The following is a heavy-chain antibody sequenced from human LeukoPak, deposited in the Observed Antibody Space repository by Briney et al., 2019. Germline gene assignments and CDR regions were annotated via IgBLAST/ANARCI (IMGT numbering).Heavy chain of an antibody. CDR1: GGSINTPNYY. V-gene: IGHV4-39*07. J-gene: IGHJ4*02. D-gene: IGHD1-7*01. Sequence: SETLSLTCTVSGGSINTPNYYWGWIRQTPGKGLEWIGTISYSGSTDYNPSLKSRVTISVDTSKDQFSLNLSSVTAADTAVYYCARDVKIGATWNYILGNFDYWGQGTLVSVSS. CDR2: ISYSGST. CDR3: ARDVKIGATWNYILGNFDY.